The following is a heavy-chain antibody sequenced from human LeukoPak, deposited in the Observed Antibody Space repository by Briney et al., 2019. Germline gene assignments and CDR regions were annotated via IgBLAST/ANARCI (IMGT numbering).Heavy chain of an antibody. Sequence: PGGSRRLSCAVSGFTFSSYSMNWVRQAPGKGLEWVSYISSSSSTIYYADSVKGRFTISRDNAKNSLYLQMNSLRDEDTAVYYCARFTYSREEQWLNVGDGMDVWGQGTTVTVSS. CDR2: ISSSSSTI. CDR3: ARFTYSREEQWLNVGDGMDV. CDR1: GFTFSSYS. J-gene: IGHJ6*02. D-gene: IGHD6-19*01. V-gene: IGHV3-48*02.